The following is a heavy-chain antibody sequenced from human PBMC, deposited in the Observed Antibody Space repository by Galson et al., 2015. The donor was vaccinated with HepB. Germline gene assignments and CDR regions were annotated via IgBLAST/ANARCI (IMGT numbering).Heavy chain of an antibody. Sequence: SLRLSCAASGFTFSTYGMHWVRQAPGKGLEWVAVIWYDGSNKYYADSVKGRFTISRDNSKNTLYLQVNSLRAEDTAVYYCARVGGREHNYRFEGFDYWGQGTLVTVSS. J-gene: IGHJ4*02. D-gene: IGHD1-1*01. V-gene: IGHV3-33*01. CDR1: GFTFSTYG. CDR3: ARVGGREHNYRFEGFDY. CDR2: IWYDGSNK.